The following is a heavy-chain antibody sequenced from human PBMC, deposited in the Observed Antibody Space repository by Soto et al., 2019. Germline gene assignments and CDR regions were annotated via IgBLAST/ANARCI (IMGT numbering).Heavy chain of an antibody. Sequence: QVPLQQSGPGLVKPSQTLSLTCAISGDSVSSNSAAWNWIRQSPSRGLEWLGRTYYRSKWYNDYAVSVKSRITINPDTSKNQFSLQLNSVTPEDTAVYYCARGLLWFGELSTYFDYWGQGTLVTVSS. V-gene: IGHV6-1*01. CDR2: TYYRSKWYN. J-gene: IGHJ4*02. D-gene: IGHD3-10*01. CDR1: GDSVSSNSAA. CDR3: ARGLLWFGELSTYFDY.